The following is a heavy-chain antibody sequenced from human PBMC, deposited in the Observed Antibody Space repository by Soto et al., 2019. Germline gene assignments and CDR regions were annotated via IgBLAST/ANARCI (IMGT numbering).Heavy chain of an antibody. D-gene: IGHD2-2*01. J-gene: IGHJ6*02. CDR1: GFTFSSYG. Sequence: PGGSLSLSCAASGFTFSSYGMHWVRQAPGKGLEWVAVIWYDGSNKYYADSAKGRFTNSRDNSKNTLYLQMNSLRAEDTAVYYCARSNKTGCSSTSCWIYSYYYYGMDVWGQGTTVTVSS. CDR3: ARSNKTGCSSTSCWIYSYYYYGMDV. CDR2: IWYDGSNK. V-gene: IGHV3-33*01.